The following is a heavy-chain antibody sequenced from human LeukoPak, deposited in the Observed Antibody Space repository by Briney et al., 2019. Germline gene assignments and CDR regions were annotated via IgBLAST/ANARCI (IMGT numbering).Heavy chain of an antibody. V-gene: IGHV3-30*02. CDR2: IRYDGSNK. CDR1: GFTFSSYG. Sequence: PGGSLRLSCAASGFTFSSYGMHWVCQAPGKGLEWVAFIRYDGSNKYYADSVKGRFTISRDNSKNTLYLQMNSLRAEDTAVYYCAKDNTFAGYQLLEWHYWGQGTLVSVSS. CDR3: AKDNTFAGYQLLEWHY. D-gene: IGHD2-2*01. J-gene: IGHJ4*02.